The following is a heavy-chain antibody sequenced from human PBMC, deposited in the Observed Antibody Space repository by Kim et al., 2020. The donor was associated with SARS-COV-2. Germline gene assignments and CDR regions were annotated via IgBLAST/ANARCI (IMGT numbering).Heavy chain of an antibody. Sequence: EKYYVDSVKGRFTISRDNAKNSLYLQMNSLRAEDTAVYYCARESGWYFDYWGQGTLVTVSS. CDR3: ARESGWYFDY. D-gene: IGHD3-10*01. CDR2: EK. J-gene: IGHJ4*02. V-gene: IGHV3-7*03.